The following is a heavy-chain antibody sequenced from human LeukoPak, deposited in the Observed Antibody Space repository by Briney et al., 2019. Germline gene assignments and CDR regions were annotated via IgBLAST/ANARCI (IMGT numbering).Heavy chain of an antibody. CDR3: ASSRGYNAFDI. D-gene: IGHD1-1*01. Sequence: SETLSLTCTVSGGSISSGGYYWSWIRQPPGKGLEWIGYIYHSGSTYYNPSLKSRVTISADTSKNQFSLKLSSVTAADTAVYYCASSRGYNAFDIWGQGTMVTVSS. V-gene: IGHV4-30-2*01. CDR1: GGSISSGGYY. J-gene: IGHJ3*02. CDR2: IYHSGST.